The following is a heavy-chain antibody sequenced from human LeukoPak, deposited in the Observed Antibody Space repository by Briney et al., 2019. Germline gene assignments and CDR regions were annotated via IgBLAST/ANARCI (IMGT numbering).Heavy chain of an antibody. CDR3: AKEPTSYSSGWYFQD. Sequence: GGSLRLSCAASGFTLSNYCIQWVRQAPGKGPEWVALVSYDGITKFYADSVKGRFTISRDNSKNTVDLQMYSLRDEDTAVYYCAKEPTSYSSGWYFQDWGQGTLVTVSS. V-gene: IGHV3-30*18. J-gene: IGHJ1*01. D-gene: IGHD6-25*01. CDR1: GFTLSNYC. CDR2: VSYDGITK.